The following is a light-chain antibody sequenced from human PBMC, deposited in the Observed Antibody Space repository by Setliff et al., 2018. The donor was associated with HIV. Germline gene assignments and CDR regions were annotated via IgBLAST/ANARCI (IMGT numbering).Light chain of an antibody. J-gene: IGLJ2*01. CDR1: SSNIGNNY. Sequence: QSVLTQPPSVSAAPGQKVTMSCSGSSSNIGNNYVSWYQQLTGTLISDNNKRPSGIPDRFSGSKSGTSATLGITGLQTGDEADYYCGTWDTSLSAPVFGGGTKVTVL. CDR3: GTWDTSLSAPV. CDR2: DNN. V-gene: IGLV1-51*01.